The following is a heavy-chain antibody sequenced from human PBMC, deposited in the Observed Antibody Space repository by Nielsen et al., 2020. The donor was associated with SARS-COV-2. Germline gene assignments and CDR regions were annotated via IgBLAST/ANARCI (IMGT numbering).Heavy chain of an antibody. Sequence: SETLSLTCAVYGGSFSGYYWSWIRQHPGKGLEWIGYIYYSGSTYYNPSLKSRVTISVDTSKNQFSLKLSSVTAADTAVYYYARKQDIVVVVAATWGPGFDYWGQGTLVTVSS. D-gene: IGHD2-15*01. J-gene: IGHJ4*02. CDR3: ARKQDIVVVVAATWGPGFDY. CDR1: GGSFSGYY. V-gene: IGHV4-34*01. CDR2: IYYSGST.